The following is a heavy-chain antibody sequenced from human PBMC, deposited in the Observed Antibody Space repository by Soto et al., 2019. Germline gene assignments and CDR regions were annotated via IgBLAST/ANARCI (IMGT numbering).Heavy chain of an antibody. CDR1: GGTFSSYA. CDR3: ASLAARRGSVFDY. J-gene: IGHJ4*02. V-gene: IGHV1-69*01. D-gene: IGHD6-6*01. Sequence: QVQLVQSGAEVQKPGSSVKVSCKASGGTFSSYAISWVRQAPGQGPAWMGGIIPIFGTANYAQKFQVRVTITAEESTSTAYMELSSLRSEDTAVDYCASLAARRGSVFDYWGQGTLVTVSS. CDR2: IIPIFGTA.